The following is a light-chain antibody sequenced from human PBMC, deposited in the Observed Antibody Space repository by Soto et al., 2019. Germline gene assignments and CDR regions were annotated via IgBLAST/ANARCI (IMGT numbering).Light chain of an antibody. J-gene: IGLJ2*01. CDR1: SGDVGGYNF. CDR2: DVS. V-gene: IGLV2-14*03. Sequence: QSMLTQPASVSGSPGQSITISCTGTSGDVGGYNFVSWYQQHPGKAPKLIIYDVSNRPSGVSNRFSGSKSGNTASLTISGLQAEDEADYYCSSYTSSSTLVLFGGGTKLTVL. CDR3: SSYTSSSTLVL.